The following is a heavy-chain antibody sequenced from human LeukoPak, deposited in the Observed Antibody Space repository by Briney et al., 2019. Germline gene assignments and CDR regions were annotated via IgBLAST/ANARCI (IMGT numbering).Heavy chain of an antibody. CDR3: AELGITMIGGV. J-gene: IGHJ6*04. Sequence: GGSLRLSCAASGFTFSDSYMTWVRQAPGKGVEWVAYISGSGHDINYSGSAKGRFTISRDNAKNSLYLQMSSLRAEDTAVYYCAELGITMIGGVWGKGTTVTISS. CDR2: ISGSGHDI. CDR1: GFTFSDSY. D-gene: IGHD3-10*02. V-gene: IGHV3-11*04.